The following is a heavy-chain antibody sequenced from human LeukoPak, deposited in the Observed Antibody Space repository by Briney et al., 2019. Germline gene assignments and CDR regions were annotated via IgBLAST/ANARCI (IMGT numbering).Heavy chain of an antibody. Sequence: GGSLRLSCAASGFTFSSYSMNWVRQAPGKGLEWVSSISSSSSYIYYADSVKGRFTISRDNAKNSLYLQMNSLRAEDTAVYYCARSSDFWSGYLDFWGQGTLVTVSP. CDR1: GFTFSSYS. CDR3: ARSSDFWSGYLDF. V-gene: IGHV3-21*01. J-gene: IGHJ4*02. CDR2: ISSSSSYI. D-gene: IGHD3-3*01.